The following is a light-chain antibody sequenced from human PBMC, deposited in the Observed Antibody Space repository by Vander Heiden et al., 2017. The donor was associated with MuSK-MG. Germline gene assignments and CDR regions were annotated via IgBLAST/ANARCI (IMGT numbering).Light chain of an antibody. V-gene: IGKV1-5*01. J-gene: IGKJ2*01. Sequence: DIQMTQSPSTLSASVGDRVTITCRASQSISSWLAWDQQKPGKAPKLLIYDASSLESGVQSRFSGSGSGTEFTLTSSSLQTDDFATYCCQQYNTYTFGQGTKLEIK. CDR2: DAS. CDR1: QSISSW. CDR3: QQYNTYT.